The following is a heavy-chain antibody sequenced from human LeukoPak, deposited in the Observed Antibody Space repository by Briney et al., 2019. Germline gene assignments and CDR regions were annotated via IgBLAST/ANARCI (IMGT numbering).Heavy chain of an antibody. D-gene: IGHD3-22*01. V-gene: IGHV3-30-3*01. J-gene: IGHJ4*02. CDR1: GFTFSSYA. CDR3: ARGSYYYDSSGYYEESLRGHGDY. Sequence: GRSLRLSCAASGFTFSSYAMHWVRQAPGKGLEWVAVISYDGSNKYYADSVKGRFTISRDNSKNTLYLQMNSLRAEDTAVYYCARGSYYYDSSGYYEESLRGHGDYWGQGTLVTVSS. CDR2: ISYDGSNK.